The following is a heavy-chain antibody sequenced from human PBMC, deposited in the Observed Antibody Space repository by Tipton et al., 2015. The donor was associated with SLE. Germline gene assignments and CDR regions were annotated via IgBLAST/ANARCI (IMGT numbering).Heavy chain of an antibody. CDR3: ARGGGSYYDY. D-gene: IGHD1-26*01. CDR1: GGSISSSHYY. J-gene: IGHJ4*02. CDR2: IYSSGGT. V-gene: IGHV4-39*06. Sequence: TLSLTCTVSGGSISSSHYYWDWIRQPPGKGLEWLGSIYSSGGTYYNPSLKSRVTISVDTSKNQFPLELSSVTAADTAVYYCARGGGSYYDYWGQGTLVTVSS.